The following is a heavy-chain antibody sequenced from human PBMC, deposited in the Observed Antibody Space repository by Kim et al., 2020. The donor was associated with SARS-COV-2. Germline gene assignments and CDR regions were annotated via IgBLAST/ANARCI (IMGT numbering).Heavy chain of an antibody. J-gene: IGHJ4*02. V-gene: IGHV4-59*01. Sequence: PSLTSRVTISVDTSKNQFSLKLSHVTAADTACYYCARDVDGSSGYYYFDYWGQGTLVTVSS. D-gene: IGHD3-22*01. CDR3: ARDVDGSSGYYYFDY.